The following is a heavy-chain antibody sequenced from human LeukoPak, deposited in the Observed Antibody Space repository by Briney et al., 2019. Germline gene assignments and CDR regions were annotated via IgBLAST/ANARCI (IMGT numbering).Heavy chain of an antibody. V-gene: IGHV3-74*01. CDR3: VRGPTYFDY. Sequence: PGGSLRLSCAASGFTLGSYWMHWVRQAPGKGLMWVSRIDNAGGNTAYADSVKGRFTISRDNAKNTLHLQMNSLRVDDTAVYYCVRGPTYFDYWGQGVLVTVSS. CDR2: IDNAGGNT. CDR1: GFTLGSYW. J-gene: IGHJ4*02.